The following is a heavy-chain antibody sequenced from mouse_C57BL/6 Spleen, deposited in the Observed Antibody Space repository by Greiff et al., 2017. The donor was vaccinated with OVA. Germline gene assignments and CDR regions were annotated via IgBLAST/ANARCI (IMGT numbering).Heavy chain of an antibody. V-gene: IGHV5-17*01. J-gene: IGHJ2*01. D-gene: IGHD2-3*01. CDR2: ISSGSSTI. CDR3: ARRNGYYLFDY. Sequence: EVKLVESGGGLVKPGGSLKLSCATSGFTFSDYGMHWVRQAPEKGLEWVAYISSGSSTIYYADTVKGRFTISRDNAKNTLFLQMTSLRSEDTAMYYCARRNGYYLFDYWGQGTTLTVSS. CDR1: GFTFSDYG.